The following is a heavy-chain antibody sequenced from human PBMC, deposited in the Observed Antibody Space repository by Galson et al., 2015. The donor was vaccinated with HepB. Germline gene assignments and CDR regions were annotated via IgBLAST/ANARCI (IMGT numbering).Heavy chain of an antibody. CDR2: ISAYNGNT. Sequence: SVKVSCKASGYTFTSYGISWVRQAPGQGLEWMGWISAYNGNTNYAQKLQGRVTMTTDTSTSTAYMELRSLRSDDTAGYYCARVPNRYCSGGSCSPYYFDNRGQGTLVTVSS. V-gene: IGHV1-18*01. CDR3: ARVPNRYCSGGSCSPYYFDN. J-gene: IGHJ4*02. D-gene: IGHD2-15*01. CDR1: GYTFTSYG.